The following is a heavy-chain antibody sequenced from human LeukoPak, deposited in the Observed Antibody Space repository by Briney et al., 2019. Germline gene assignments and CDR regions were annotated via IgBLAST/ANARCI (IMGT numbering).Heavy chain of an antibody. CDR1: GYSISSGYY. D-gene: IGHD3-22*01. V-gene: IGHV4-38-2*02. CDR3: ARGTYYYDSSALRDAFDI. Sequence: SETLSLTCTVSGYSISSGYYWGWIRQPPGKGLEWIGSIYHTENTHYNPSLKSRVTISADTSNNQFSLKLSSVTAADTAVYYCARGTYYYDSSALRDAFDIWGQGTMVTVSS. J-gene: IGHJ3*02. CDR2: IYHTENT.